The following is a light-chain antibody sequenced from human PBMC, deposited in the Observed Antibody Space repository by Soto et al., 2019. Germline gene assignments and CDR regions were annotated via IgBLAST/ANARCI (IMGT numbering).Light chain of an antibody. Sequence: QSVLTQPPSVSGAPGQRVTISCTESSSNIGAGYDVHWYQQLPGTAPKLLIYGNSNRPSGVPDRFSGSKSGTSASLAITGLQAEDEADYYCLSYDSRLSGWVFGGGTKVTVL. CDR3: LSYDSRLSGWV. CDR1: SSNIGAGYD. V-gene: IGLV1-40*01. J-gene: IGLJ3*02. CDR2: GNS.